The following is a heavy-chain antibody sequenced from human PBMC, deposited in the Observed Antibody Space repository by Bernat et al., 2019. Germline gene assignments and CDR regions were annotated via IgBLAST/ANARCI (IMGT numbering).Heavy chain of an antibody. CDR2: ISDGGGTV. J-gene: IGHJ4*02. CDR3: ARSTNYGAFLFDN. Sequence: EVQVVVSGGGLAQPGGSLRLSCAGSGFTFSSFEMNWVRQAPGKGLEWNSYISDGGGTVYYADSVEGRFTISRDNAKNSLYLQMKGLRVEDTAVYYCARSTNYGAFLFDNWDQGTLVTVSS. D-gene: IGHD4-17*01. V-gene: IGHV3-48*03. CDR1: GFTFSSFE.